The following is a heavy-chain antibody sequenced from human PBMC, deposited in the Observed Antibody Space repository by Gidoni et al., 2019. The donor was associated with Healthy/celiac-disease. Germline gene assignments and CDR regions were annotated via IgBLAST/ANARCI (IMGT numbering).Heavy chain of an antibody. J-gene: IGHJ4*02. D-gene: IGHD1-26*01. CDR2: FDPEDRET. CDR3: ATLPSHSGSYQYYFDN. CDR1: GDTLTKFS. V-gene: IGHV1-24*01. Sequence: QVQLVQSGAEVKKPGASVKVSCKVSGDTLTKFSMHWERQAPGKGLEWMGGFDPEDRETIYAQKFQGRVTMTEDTSTDTAYMDLSSLRSEDTAVYYCATLPSHSGSYQYYFDNWGQGTLVTVSS.